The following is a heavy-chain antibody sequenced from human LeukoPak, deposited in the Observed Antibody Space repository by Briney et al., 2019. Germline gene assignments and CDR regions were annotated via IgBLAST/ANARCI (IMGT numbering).Heavy chain of an antibody. CDR2: IYNSGST. CDR3: ARGVVAAAGRTFDF. CDR1: GDSFSYFY. J-gene: IGHJ4*02. D-gene: IGHD6-13*01. Sequence: SGPTLVKPSETLSLTCTVSGDSFSYFYWSWIRQPPGKGLEWIGYIYNSGSTSYNPSLRSRVTISLDTSRNQSSLKLSSVTAADTAIYYCARGVVAAAGRTFDFWGQGTLVTVSS. V-gene: IGHV4-59*01.